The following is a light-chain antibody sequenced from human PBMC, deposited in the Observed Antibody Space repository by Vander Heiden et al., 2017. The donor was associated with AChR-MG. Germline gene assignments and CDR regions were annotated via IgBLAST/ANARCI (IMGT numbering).Light chain of an antibody. CDR1: SSDIGGYKF. CDR3: SSYAGSNKV. J-gene: IGLJ1*01. Sequence: QSALTQPPSASGSPGQSVPISCTGTSSDIGGYKFVSWYQQYPGKAPKVIIYEVNKRPSGVPNRFSGSKSGNTAFLTVSGLQAEDEADYYCSSYAGSNKVFGSGTKITVL. V-gene: IGLV2-8*01. CDR2: EVN.